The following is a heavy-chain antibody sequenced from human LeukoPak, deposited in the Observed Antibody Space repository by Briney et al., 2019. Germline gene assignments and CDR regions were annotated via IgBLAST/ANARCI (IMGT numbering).Heavy chain of an antibody. CDR3: AKGGYATWFDP. CDR1: GSTFREYS. D-gene: IGHD2-15*01. J-gene: IGHJ5*02. V-gene: IGHV3-23*01. CDR2: IRSNGGET. Sequence: GGSLRLSCAASGSTFREYSMSSVPQAPREGLEWVSNIRSNGGETYYTGSVKGRFTISRDNSKNALYLEMNSLRAEGAGVYYCAKGGYATWFDPWGQGTLVTVSS.